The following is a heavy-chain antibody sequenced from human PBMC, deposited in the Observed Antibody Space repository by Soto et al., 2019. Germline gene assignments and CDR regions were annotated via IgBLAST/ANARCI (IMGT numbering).Heavy chain of an antibody. CDR1: GFTFSSYG. CDR3: AKGPPYYDFWSGYYLAFY. V-gene: IGHV3-30*18. CDR2: ISYDGSNK. D-gene: IGHD3-3*01. J-gene: IGHJ4*02. Sequence: QVQLVESGGGVVQPGRSLRLSCAASGFTFSSYGMHWVRQAPGKGLEWVAVISYDGSNKYYADSVKGRFTISRDNSKNTLYLQMNSLRAEDTAVYYCAKGPPYYDFWSGYYLAFYWGQGTLVTVSS.